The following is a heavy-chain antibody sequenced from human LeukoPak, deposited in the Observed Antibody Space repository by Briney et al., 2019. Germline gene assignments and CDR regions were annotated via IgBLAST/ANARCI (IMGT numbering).Heavy chain of an antibody. V-gene: IGHV3-30*03. CDR2: ISYDGSNK. CDR3: ARGPLEWFPDYYYYMDV. CDR1: GFTFSSYG. J-gene: IGHJ6*03. D-gene: IGHD3-3*01. Sequence: GGSLRLSCAASGFTFSSYGMHWVRQAPGKGLEWVAVISYDGSNKYYADSVKGRFTISRDNSKNTLYLQMNSLRAEDTAVYYCARGPLEWFPDYYYYMDVWGKGTTVTVSS.